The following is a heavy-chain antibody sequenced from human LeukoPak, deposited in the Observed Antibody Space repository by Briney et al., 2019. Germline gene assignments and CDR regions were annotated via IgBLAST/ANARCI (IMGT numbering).Heavy chain of an antibody. CDR3: AAEPGIAAAGKNYYYYGMDV. J-gene: IGHJ6*02. Sequence: SVKVSCKASGLTFTSSAMQWVRQARGQRLEWIGWIVVGSGNTNYAQKFQERVTITRDMSTSTAYMELSSLRSEDTAVYYCAAEPGIAAAGKNYYYYGMDVWGQGTTVTVSS. V-gene: IGHV1-58*02. D-gene: IGHD6-13*01. CDR2: IVVGSGNT. CDR1: GLTFTSSA.